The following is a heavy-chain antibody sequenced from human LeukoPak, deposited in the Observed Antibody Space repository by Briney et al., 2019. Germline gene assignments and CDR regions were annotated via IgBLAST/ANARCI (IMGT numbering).Heavy chain of an antibody. V-gene: IGHV3-7*02. J-gene: IGHJ5*02. CDR2: IKQDGSEK. CDR3: ARASKGITIFGVANWFDP. Sequence: GGSLKLSCAASGFAFSGSAVDWIRQAPGKGLEWVANIKQDGSEKYYVDSVKGRFTISRDNAKNSLYLQMNSLRAEDTAVYYCARASKGITIFGVANWFDPWGQGTLVIVSS. D-gene: IGHD3-3*01. CDR1: GFAFSGSA.